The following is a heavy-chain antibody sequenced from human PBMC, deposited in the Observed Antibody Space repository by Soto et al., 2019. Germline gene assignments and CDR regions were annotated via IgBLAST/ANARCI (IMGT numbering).Heavy chain of an antibody. CDR3: ARVVDCYDHYYSYGMDV. CDR2: ISSSSSYR. CDR1: GFTFSTYT. V-gene: IGHV3-21*01. Sequence: EVQLVESGGGLVKPGGSLRLSCAASGFTFSTYTMNWVRQAPGKGLEWVSSISSSSSYRYYTDSVKGRFTISRDNAKNSLYLQMNSLRAEDTAVYYCARVVDCYDHYYSYGMDVWGQGTTVTVSS. D-gene: IGHD2-21*01. J-gene: IGHJ6*02.